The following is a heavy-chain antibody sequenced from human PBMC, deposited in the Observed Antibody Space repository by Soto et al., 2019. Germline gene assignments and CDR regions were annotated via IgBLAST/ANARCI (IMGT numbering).Heavy chain of an antibody. CDR1: GFTVSSNY. J-gene: IGHJ4*01. CDR3: AVGYCSGGSCDPSDY. V-gene: IGHV3-66*01. Sequence: PGGSLRLSCAASGFTVSSNYMSWVRQAPGKGLEWVSVIYSGGSTYYADSVKGRFTISRDNSKNTLYLQMNSLRAEDTAVYYCAVGYCSGGSCDPSDYWGQGTLVTSPQ. D-gene: IGHD2-15*01. CDR2: IYSGGST.